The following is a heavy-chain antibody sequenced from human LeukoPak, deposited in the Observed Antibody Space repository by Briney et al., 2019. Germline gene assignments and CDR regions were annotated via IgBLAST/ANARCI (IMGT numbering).Heavy chain of an antibody. CDR2: ISTYNDHR. Sequence: ASVKVSCKASGYTFAGYGISWVRQAPGQGLEWMGWISTYNDHRNYAQNLQNLQGRVTMTRNTSISTAYMELSSLRSEDTAVYYCARGLYYYDSSGSQATDYWGQGTLVTVSS. J-gene: IGHJ4*02. D-gene: IGHD3-22*01. CDR3: ARGLYYYDSSGSQATDY. CDR1: GYTFAGYG. V-gene: IGHV1-18*01.